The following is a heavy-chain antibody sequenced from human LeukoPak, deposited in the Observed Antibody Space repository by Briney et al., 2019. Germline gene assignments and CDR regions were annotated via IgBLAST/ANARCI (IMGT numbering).Heavy chain of an antibody. D-gene: IGHD3-10*01. Sequence: SETLSLTCTVSGGSISSYYWSWIRQPAGKGLEWIGRIDTSGSTNYNPSLKSRVTMSVDTSKNQFSLKLSSVTAADTAVYYYARDFVTMDHNWFDPWGQGTLVTVSS. CDR1: GGSISSYY. CDR2: IDTSGST. V-gene: IGHV4-4*07. CDR3: ARDFVTMDHNWFDP. J-gene: IGHJ5*02.